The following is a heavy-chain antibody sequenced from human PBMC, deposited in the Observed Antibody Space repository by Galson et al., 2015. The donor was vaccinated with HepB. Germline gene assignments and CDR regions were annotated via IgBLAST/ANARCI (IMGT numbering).Heavy chain of an antibody. V-gene: IGHV3-30*04. CDR3: ARASYGYGDSNPLGYFDL. CDR1: GFTFSNYA. CDR2: ISYDESNK. Sequence: SLRLSCAASGFTFSNYAMHWVRQAPGKGLEWMAVISYDESNKYYADSMKGRFTISRDNAKNSLYLQINSLRAEDTAIYFCARASYGYGDSNPLGYFDLWGRGTLVTVSS. J-gene: IGHJ2*01. D-gene: IGHD4-17*01.